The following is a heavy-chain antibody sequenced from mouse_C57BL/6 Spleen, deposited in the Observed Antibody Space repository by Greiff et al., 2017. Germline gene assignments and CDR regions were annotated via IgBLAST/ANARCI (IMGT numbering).Heavy chain of an antibody. J-gene: IGHJ4*01. Sequence: QVQLQQSGAELVKPGASVKISCKASGYAFSSYWMNWVKQRPGKGLEWIGRIYPGDGDTNYTGKFKGKATMTADKSSSTAYMQLSSLTSEDSAVYFCARTVFYAMDYWGQGTSVTVSS. CDR2: IYPGDGDT. V-gene: IGHV1-80*01. CDR1: GYAFSSYW. CDR3: ARTVFYAMDY.